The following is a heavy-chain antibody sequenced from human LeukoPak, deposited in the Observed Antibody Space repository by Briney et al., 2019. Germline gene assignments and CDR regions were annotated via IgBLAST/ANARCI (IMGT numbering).Heavy chain of an antibody. CDR1: GFTFTGYY. V-gene: IGHV1-2*06. Sequence: TGGSLRLSCAASGFTFTGYYMHWVRQAPGQGLEWMGRINPNSGGTNYAQKFQGRVTMTRDTSISTAYMELSRLRSDDTAVYYCASPPVHYYDSSGYYDAFDIWGQGTMVTVSS. CDR2: INPNSGGT. D-gene: IGHD3-22*01. J-gene: IGHJ3*02. CDR3: ASPPVHYYDSSGYYDAFDI.